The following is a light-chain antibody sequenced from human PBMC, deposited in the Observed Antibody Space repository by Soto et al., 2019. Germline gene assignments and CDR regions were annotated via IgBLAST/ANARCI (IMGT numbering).Light chain of an antibody. CDR1: QSISSY. Sequence: EIVLTQSPATLSLSPGERATLSCRASQSISSYLVWYQQKPGQAPRLLIYDAFNRATGIPARFSGSGSGTDFTLTISSLEPEDFAVYYCQQRGNWPLTFGPGTKVDFK. V-gene: IGKV3-11*01. CDR2: DAF. J-gene: IGKJ3*01. CDR3: QQRGNWPLT.